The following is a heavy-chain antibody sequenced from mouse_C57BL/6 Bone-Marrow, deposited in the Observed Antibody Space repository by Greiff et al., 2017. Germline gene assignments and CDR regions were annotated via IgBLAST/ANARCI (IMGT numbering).Heavy chain of an antibody. V-gene: IGHV1-9*01. Sequence: VHLVESGAELMKPGASVKLSCKATGYTFTGYWIEWVKQRPGHGLEWIGEILPGSGSTNYNEKFKGKATFTADTSSNTAYRQLSSLTTEDSAIYYCAREGRAYYYGSSYNYWGQGTTLTVSS. D-gene: IGHD1-1*01. CDR1: GYTFTGYW. CDR3: AREGRAYYYGSSYNY. CDR2: ILPGSGST. J-gene: IGHJ2*01.